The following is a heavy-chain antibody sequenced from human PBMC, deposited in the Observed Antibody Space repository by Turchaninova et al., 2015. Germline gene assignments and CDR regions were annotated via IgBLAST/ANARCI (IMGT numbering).Heavy chain of an antibody. Sequence: QGQLVGSGGGVVQPGGSGGRGWAGRGFIFSNAAMPWVRQAPGKGLELVALISYDGNNKYYADSVKGRFTISRDNSKNTLYLQMNSLRAEDTAVYYCARDEGDPNGYLEYFQHWGQGTLVTVSS. CDR2: ISYDGNNK. J-gene: IGHJ1*01. D-gene: IGHD2-8*01. CDR3: ARDEGDPNGYLEYFQH. CDR1: GFIFSNAA. V-gene: IGHV3-30*11.